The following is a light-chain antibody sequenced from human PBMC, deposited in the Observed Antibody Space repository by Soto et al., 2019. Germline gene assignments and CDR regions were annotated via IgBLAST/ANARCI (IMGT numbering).Light chain of an antibody. Sequence: EIVLTQSPGTLSLSPGERATLSCMASQNVWSNYLAWYQQKPGQAPRLIIYGASTRATGIPDRFGGSGSGTDFTLTIRRLEPEDFAVYYCQQYSFLPRTFGQGTKVDIK. V-gene: IGKV3-20*01. CDR2: GAS. CDR3: QQYSFLPRT. CDR1: QNVWSNY. J-gene: IGKJ1*01.